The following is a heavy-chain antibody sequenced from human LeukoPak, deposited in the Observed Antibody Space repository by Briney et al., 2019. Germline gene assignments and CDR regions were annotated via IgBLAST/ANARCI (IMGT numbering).Heavy chain of an antibody. J-gene: IGHJ4*02. CDR2: ISNDGTIQ. CDR3: AKNYYYGSESSPFDY. V-gene: IGHV3-30*04. Sequence: PGGSLRLSCAASGFTFRAYAMHWVRQAPGKGLEWLAVISNDGTIQYYADSVKGRFTISRDNSKNTLYLQMNSQRAEDTAVYCCAKNYYYGSESSPFDYWGQGTLVTVSS. D-gene: IGHD3-10*01. CDR1: GFTFRAYA.